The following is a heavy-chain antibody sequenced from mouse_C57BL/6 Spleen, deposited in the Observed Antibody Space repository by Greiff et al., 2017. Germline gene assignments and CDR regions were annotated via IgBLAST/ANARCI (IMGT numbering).Heavy chain of an antibody. CDR2: IDPNRGGT. J-gene: IGHJ4*01. V-gene: IGHV1-72*01. CDR1: GYTFTSYW. D-gene: IGHD1-1*01. CDR3: ARSYGSSVYYAMDY. Sequence: VQLQQPGAELVKPGASVKLSCKASGYTFTSYWMHWVKQRPGRGLEWIGRIDPNRGGTKYNEKFKSKATLTVDKPSSTAYMQLSSLTSEDSAVYYCARSYGSSVYYAMDYWGQGTSVTVSS.